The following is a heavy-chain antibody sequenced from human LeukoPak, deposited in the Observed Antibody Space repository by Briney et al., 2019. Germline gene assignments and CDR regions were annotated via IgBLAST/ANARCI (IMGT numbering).Heavy chain of an antibody. CDR1: GFTFDDYG. V-gene: IGHV3-20*04. CDR2: INWNGGST. Sequence: GGSLRLSCAASGFTFDDYGMTWVRQTPGKGLEWVSTINWNGGSTAYAESVKGRFTISRDNAKNPLYLQMNSLRAEDAAVYYCAKEDCSGGRCYSLHYWGQGTLVTVSS. J-gene: IGHJ4*02. D-gene: IGHD2-15*01. CDR3: AKEDCSGGRCYSLHY.